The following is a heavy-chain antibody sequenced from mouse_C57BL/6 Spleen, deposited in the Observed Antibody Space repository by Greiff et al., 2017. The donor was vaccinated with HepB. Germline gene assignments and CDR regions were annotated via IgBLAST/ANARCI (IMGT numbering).Heavy chain of an antibody. V-gene: IGHV1-15*01. CDR3: TRVPGHSIWGYVDV. CDR1: GYTFTDYE. D-gene: IGHD6-1*01. Sequence: QVQLQQSGAELVRPGASVTLSCKASGYTFTDYEMHWVKQTPVHGLEWIGAIDPETGGTAYNQKFKGKAILTADKSSSTAYMELRSLTSEDSAVYYCTRVPGHSIWGYVDVWGTGTTVTVSS. CDR2: IDPETGGT. J-gene: IGHJ1*03.